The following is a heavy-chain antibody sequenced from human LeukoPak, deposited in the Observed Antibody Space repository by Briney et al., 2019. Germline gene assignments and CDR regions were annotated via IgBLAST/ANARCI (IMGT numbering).Heavy chain of an antibody. CDR1: GFTFSSFA. J-gene: IGHJ4*02. V-gene: IGHV3-23*01. CDR3: AKRVYSGWNYFDD. CDR2: ISASGGST. Sequence: GGSLRLSCAASGFTFSSFAMSWVRQAPGKGLEWVSAISASGGSTYYADSVKGRFTISRDNSKNTLYLQMNSLRAEDTAVYYCAKRVYSGWNYFDDWGQGTLVTVSS. D-gene: IGHD6-19*01.